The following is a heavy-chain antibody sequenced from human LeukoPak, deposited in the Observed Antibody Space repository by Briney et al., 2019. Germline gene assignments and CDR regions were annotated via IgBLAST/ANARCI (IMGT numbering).Heavy chain of an antibody. Sequence: PSETLSLTCTVSGVSISSYYWSWIRQPPGKGLEWIGYIYYSGSTNYNPSLKSRVTISVDTSKNQFSLKLSSVTAADTAVYYCARSVHDVLLWFGELLGNWFDPWGQGTLVTVSS. J-gene: IGHJ5*02. V-gene: IGHV4-59*01. CDR1: GVSISSYY. CDR2: IYYSGST. CDR3: ARSVHDVLLWFGELLGNWFDP. D-gene: IGHD3-10*01.